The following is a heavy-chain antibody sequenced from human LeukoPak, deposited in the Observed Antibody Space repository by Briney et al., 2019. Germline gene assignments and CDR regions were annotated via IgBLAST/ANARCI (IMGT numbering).Heavy chain of an antibody. CDR3: AREQETSSGYFYYYYYYMDV. V-gene: IGHV3-7*01. Sequence: GGSLRLSCAASGFTFSSYWMSWVRQAPGKGLEWVANIKQDGSEKYYVDSVKGRFTISRDNAKNSLYLQMNSLRAEDTAVYYCAREQETSSGYFYYYYYYMDVWGKGTTVTISS. D-gene: IGHD3-22*01. J-gene: IGHJ6*03. CDR2: IKQDGSEK. CDR1: GFTFSSYW.